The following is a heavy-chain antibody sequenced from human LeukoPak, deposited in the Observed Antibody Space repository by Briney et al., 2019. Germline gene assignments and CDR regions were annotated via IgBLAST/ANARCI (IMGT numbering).Heavy chain of an antibody. CDR1: GFAFSRYS. CDR2: ISSSGGNT. CDR3: STDPGIHPY. D-gene: IGHD2/OR15-2a*01. Sequence: KAGGSLSLTCATSGFAFSRYSMNWIRQAPGKGLEWVSSISSSGGNTYYGASVKGRVTVSRENVKNSLYRQMNSLRAEDTAVYYCSTDPGIHPYRGQGALVTVSS. V-gene: IGHV3-21*06. J-gene: IGHJ4*02.